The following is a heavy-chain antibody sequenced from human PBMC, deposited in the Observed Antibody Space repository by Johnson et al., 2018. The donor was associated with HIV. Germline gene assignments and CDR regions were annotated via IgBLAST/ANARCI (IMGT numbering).Heavy chain of an antibody. J-gene: IGHJ3*02. D-gene: IGHD5-24*01. V-gene: IGHV3-7*05. CDR3: AKYRGRLHDAFDI. CDR2: IKQDGSEK. Sequence: VQLVESGGGLVQPGGSLRLSCAASGFTFSLYWMTWVRQAPGKGLEWVANIKQDGSEKYYVDSVKGRFTISRDNAKNSLYLQRNSLRAGDTAVYYCAKYRGRLHDAFDIWGQGTVVTVSS. CDR1: GFTFSLYW.